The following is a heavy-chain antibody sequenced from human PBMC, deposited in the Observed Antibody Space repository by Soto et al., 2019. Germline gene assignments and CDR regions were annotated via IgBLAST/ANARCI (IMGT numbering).Heavy chain of an antibody. D-gene: IGHD2-15*01. J-gene: IGHJ4*02. V-gene: IGHV3-23*01. CDR3: VNSPPIVVVVAANYFDY. CDR1: GFTFSSYA. CDR2: ISGSGGST. Sequence: EVQLLESGGGLVQPGGSLRLSCAASGFTFSSYAMSWVRQAPGKGLEWVSAISGSGGSTYYADSVKGRFTISRDNSKNTLYLQMNSLRAEDTAVYYCVNSPPIVVVVAANYFDYWGQGTLVTVSS.